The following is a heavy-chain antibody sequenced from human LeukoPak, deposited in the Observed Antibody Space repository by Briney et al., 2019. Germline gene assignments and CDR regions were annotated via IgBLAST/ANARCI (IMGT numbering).Heavy chain of an antibody. CDR2: ISSSSSTI. CDR1: GFTFSSYS. Sequence: PGGSLRLSCAASGFTFSSYSTNWVRQAPGKGLEWVSYISSSSSTIYYADSVKGRFTISRDNAKNSLYLQMNSLRAEDTAVYYCARDPRHYDFWSGYLGGPHFDYWGQGTLVTVSS. V-gene: IGHV3-48*04. J-gene: IGHJ4*02. CDR3: ARDPRHYDFWSGYLGGPHFDY. D-gene: IGHD3-3*01.